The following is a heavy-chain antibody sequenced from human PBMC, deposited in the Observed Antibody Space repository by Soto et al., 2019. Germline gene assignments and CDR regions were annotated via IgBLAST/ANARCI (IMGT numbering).Heavy chain of an antibody. V-gene: IGHV1-2*04. CDR1: GYTFTCYY. J-gene: IGHJ6*02. Sequence: XSVKVSCKASGYTFTCYYMHWVRQAPGQGLEWMGWINPNSGGTNYAQKFQGWVTMTRDTSISTAYMELSRLRSDDTAVYYCARDPGYSSSGYYYYGMDVWGQGTTVTVSS. D-gene: IGHD6-6*01. CDR2: INPNSGGT. CDR3: ARDPGYSSSGYYYYGMDV.